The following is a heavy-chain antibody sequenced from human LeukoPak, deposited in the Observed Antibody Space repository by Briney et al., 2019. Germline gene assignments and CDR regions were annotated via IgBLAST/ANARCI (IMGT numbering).Heavy chain of an antibody. CDR3: ARDGRFVDVTALFDY. CDR1: GFAFSSYA. J-gene: IGHJ4*02. CDR2: LSYDGSIK. V-gene: IGHV3-30-3*01. Sequence: GGSLRLSCAASGFAFSSYAMHRVRQAPGKGLEWVAALSYDGSIKYYADSVKGRFTISRDNSVDTLYLQVNSLRAEDTAVYYCARDGRFVDVTALFDYWGQGTPVTVFS. D-gene: IGHD2-21*02.